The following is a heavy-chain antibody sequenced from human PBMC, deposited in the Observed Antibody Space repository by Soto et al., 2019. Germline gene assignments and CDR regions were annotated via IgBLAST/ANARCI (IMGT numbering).Heavy chain of an antibody. D-gene: IGHD3-9*01. Sequence: QVQLVESGGGVVQPGRSLRLSCAASGFTFSSYAMNWVRQAPGKGLEWVAVISYDGSNKYYADSVKGRFTITRDNSKNTVYLQMSSLKTEDTAVYYWANQIRYFDWFFPFDYWGPGALVTVSS. CDR1: GFTFSSYA. J-gene: IGHJ4*02. CDR3: ANQIRYFDWFFPFDY. V-gene: IGHV3-30-3*01. CDR2: ISYDGSNK.